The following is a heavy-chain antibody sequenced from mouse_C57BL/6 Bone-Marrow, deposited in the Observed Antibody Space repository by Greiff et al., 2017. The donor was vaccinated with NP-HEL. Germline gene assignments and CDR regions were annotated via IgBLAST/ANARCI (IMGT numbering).Heavy chain of an antibody. J-gene: IGHJ4*01. Sequence: VQGVESGPGLVQPSQSLSITCTVSGFSLTSYGVHWVRQSPGKGLEWLGVIWSGGSTDYNAAFISRLSISKDNSKSQVFFKMNSLQADDTAIYYCARPSAYYSNYDYAMDYWGQGTSVTVSS. V-gene: IGHV2-2*01. CDR3: ARPSAYYSNYDYAMDY. D-gene: IGHD2-5*01. CDR1: GFSLTSYG. CDR2: IWSGGST.